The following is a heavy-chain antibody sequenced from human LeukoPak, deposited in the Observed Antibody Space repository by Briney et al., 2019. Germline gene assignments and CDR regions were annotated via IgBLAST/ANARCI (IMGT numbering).Heavy chain of an antibody. CDR1: GYNFNTYG. CDR3: VRLPLGYCSSTSCLD. V-gene: IGHV1-18*01. CDR2: ISSSTGNT. J-gene: IGHJ4*02. Sequence: ASVKVSCKASGYNFNTYGISWVRQAPGQGLEWMGWISSSTGNTKYAQKLQDRVTMTTDTSTSTAYLYLRNLRSDDTAVYYCVRLPLGYCSSTSCLDWGQGTLVTVSS. D-gene: IGHD2-2*01.